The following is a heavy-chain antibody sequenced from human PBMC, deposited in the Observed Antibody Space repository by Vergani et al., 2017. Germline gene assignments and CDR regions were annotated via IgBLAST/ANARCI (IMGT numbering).Heavy chain of an antibody. V-gene: IGHV1-69*12. CDR3: ARDLGSLNWFDP. J-gene: IGHJ5*02. D-gene: IGHD6-13*01. CDR1: GGTFSSYA. Sequence: QVQLVQSGAEVKKPGSSVKVSCKASGGTFSSYAISWVRQAPGQGLERMGGIIPIVGTATYAQKFQGRVTITADESTSTAYMELSSLRSEDTAVYYCARDLGSLNWFDPWGQGTLVTVSS. CDR2: IIPIVGTA.